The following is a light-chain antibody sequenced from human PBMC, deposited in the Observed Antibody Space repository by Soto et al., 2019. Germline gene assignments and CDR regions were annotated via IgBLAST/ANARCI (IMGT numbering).Light chain of an antibody. CDR3: ATWDDSLNARGV. J-gene: IGLJ3*02. CDR2: NNN. Sequence: QSVLTQTPSASGTPGQTVTISCSGSRSNIGNNAVSWYQQFPGTAPKLLIYNNNQRPSGVPDRFSGSKSGTSASLALSGLPSEGEADYYCATWDDSLNARGVFGGGTKVTVL. V-gene: IGLV1-44*01. CDR1: RSNIGNNA.